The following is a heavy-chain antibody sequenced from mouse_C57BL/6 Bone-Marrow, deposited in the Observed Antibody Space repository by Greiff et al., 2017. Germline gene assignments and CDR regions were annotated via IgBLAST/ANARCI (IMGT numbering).Heavy chain of an antibody. CDR2: IYPRSGNT. Sequence: VQLQQSGAELARPGASVKLSCKASGYTFTSSGISWVKQRTGQGLEWIGEIYPRSGNTYYTEKFKGKATLTADKSSSTAYMELRSLTSEDSAVYFCARTAVVAEDYWGQGTTLTVSS. D-gene: IGHD1-1*01. CDR1: GYTFTSSG. CDR3: ARTAVVAEDY. V-gene: IGHV1-81*01. J-gene: IGHJ2*01.